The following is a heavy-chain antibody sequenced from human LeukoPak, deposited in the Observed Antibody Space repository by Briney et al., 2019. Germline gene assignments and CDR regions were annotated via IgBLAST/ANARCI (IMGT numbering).Heavy chain of an antibody. J-gene: IGHJ2*01. V-gene: IGHV1-2*02. CDR1: GYTFTGHY. CDR2: INPKSGGT. D-gene: IGHD1-26*01. CDR3: ERDHMVSATSFSTPFFFFDL. Sequence: ASVKVSCKTSGYTFTGHYIHWVRQAPGQGLEWMGWINPKSGGTDFAQNFQGRVTMTRDTSISTAYLDLSRLTSDDTAVYYCERDHMVSATSFSTPFFFFDLWGHGTLVTVSS.